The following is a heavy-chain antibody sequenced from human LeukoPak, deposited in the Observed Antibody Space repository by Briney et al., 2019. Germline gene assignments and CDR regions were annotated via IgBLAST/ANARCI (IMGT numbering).Heavy chain of an antibody. CDR2: VTGSDDET. CDR3: AKGPRLHSGYHPDY. D-gene: IGHD3-22*01. J-gene: IGHJ4*02. V-gene: IGHV3-23*01. CDR1: GFTFSNTA. Sequence: GGSLSLSCAASGFTFSNTALTWVRQAPGRGLEWVSTVTGSDDETYYADSVMGRFTISRDYSKSTLLLQMNSLRVEDTAIYFCAKGPRLHSGYHPDYWGQGTLVTVSS.